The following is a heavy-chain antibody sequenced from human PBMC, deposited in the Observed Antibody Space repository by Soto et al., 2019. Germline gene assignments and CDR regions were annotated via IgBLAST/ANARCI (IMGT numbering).Heavy chain of an antibody. V-gene: IGHV3-30*03. J-gene: IGHJ4*02. CDR3: ARDFALPGYYFDY. CDR2: ISYDGSNK. D-gene: IGHD3-3*01. CDR1: GFTFSSYG. Sequence: QVQLVESGGGVVQPGRSLRLSCAASGFTFSSYGMHWVRQAPGKGLEWVAVISYDGSNKYYADSVKGRFTISRDNSKNTLYLQMNSLRAEDTAVYYCARDFALPGYYFDYWGQGTLVTVSS.